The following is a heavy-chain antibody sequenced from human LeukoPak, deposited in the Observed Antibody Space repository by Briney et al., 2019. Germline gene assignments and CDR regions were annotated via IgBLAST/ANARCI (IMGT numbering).Heavy chain of an antibody. J-gene: IGHJ4*02. V-gene: IGHV3-9*01. CDR1: GFTFDDYA. CDR2: ISWNSGSI. D-gene: IGHD5-12*01. CDR3: AKAKRNSDYLFDY. Sequence: GGSLRLSCAASGFTFDDYAMHWVRQAPGKGLEWVSGISWNSGSIGYADSVKGRFTISRDNAKNSLYLQMNSLRAEDTAFYYCAKAKRNSDYLFDYWGQGTLVAVSS.